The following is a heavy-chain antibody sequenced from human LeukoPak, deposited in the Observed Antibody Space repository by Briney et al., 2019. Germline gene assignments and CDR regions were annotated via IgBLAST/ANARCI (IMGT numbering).Heavy chain of an antibody. CDR1: GYSISSGYY. D-gene: IGHD2-15*01. V-gene: IGHV4-38-2*02. CDR3: ARLRNKIVVVVAGTKGWFDP. J-gene: IGHJ5*02. CDR2: IYHSGST. Sequence: SETLSLTCTVSGYSISSGYYWGWIRQPPGKGLEWIGSIYHSGSTYYNPSLKSRVTISVDTSKNQFSLKLSSVTAADTAVYYCARLRNKIVVVVAGTKGWFDPWGQGTLVTVSS.